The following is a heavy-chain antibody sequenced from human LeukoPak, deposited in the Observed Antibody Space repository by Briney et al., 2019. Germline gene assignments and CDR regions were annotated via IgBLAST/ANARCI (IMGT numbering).Heavy chain of an antibody. CDR1: VGSFSGYY. V-gene: IGHV4-34*01. CDR2: INHSGST. J-gene: IGHJ4*02. Sequence: SETLSLTCAVYVGSFSGYYWSWIRQPPGKGLEWIGEINHSGSTNYNPSLKSRVTISVDTSKNQFSLKLSSVTAADTAVYYCARRSSGSCYGYWGQGTLVTVSS. CDR3: ARRSSGSCYGY. D-gene: IGHD2-15*01.